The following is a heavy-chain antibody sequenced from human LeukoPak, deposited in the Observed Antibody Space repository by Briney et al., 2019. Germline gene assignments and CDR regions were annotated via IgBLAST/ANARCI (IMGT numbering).Heavy chain of an antibody. CDR3: ARRSGWYDYWYFDL. J-gene: IGHJ2*01. V-gene: IGHV4-59*08. CDR2: IYYSGST. D-gene: IGHD6-19*01. Sequence: SETLSLTCTVSGGSISSYYWSWIRQPPGKGLGWIGYIYYSGSTNYNPSLKSRVTISVDTSKNQFSLKLSSVTAADTAVYYCARRSGWYDYWYFDLWGRGTLVTVSS. CDR1: GGSISSYY.